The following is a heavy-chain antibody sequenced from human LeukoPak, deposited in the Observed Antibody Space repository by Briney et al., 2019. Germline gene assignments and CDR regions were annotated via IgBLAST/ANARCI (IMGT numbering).Heavy chain of an antibody. D-gene: IGHD3-16*02. CDR1: GLTFSNAW. CDR2: IKSKTDGGTT. Sequence: GSLRLSCAASGLTFSNAWMNWVRQAPGKGLEWVGRIKSKTDGGTTDYAAPVKGRFTISRDDSKNTLYLQMNSLKTEDTAVYYCTTGPMITFGGVIVITPWGQGTLITVSS. V-gene: IGHV3-15*07. J-gene: IGHJ5*02. CDR3: TTGPMITFGGVIVITP.